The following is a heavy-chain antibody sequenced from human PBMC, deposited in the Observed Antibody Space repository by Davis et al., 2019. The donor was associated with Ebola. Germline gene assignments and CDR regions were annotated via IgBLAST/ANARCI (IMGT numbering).Heavy chain of an antibody. Sequence: GESLKISCAASGFSFSTYGMHWVRQAPGKGLEWVAIIWYDGSYKYYADPVKGRFTISRENSKNTMYLQMNSLRAEDTAVYYCARGGTIFGVVFYWGQGTLVTVSS. D-gene: IGHD3-3*01. J-gene: IGHJ4*02. CDR3: ARGGTIFGVVFY. CDR1: GFSFSTYG. CDR2: IWYDGSYK. V-gene: IGHV3-33*01.